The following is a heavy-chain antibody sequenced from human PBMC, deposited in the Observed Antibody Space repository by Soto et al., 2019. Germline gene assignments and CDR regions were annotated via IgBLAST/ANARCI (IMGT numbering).Heavy chain of an antibody. Sequence: PGGSLRLSCSASGFTFSSYAMRWVRQAPGKGLECVSAISSNGGSTYYADSVKGRFTISRDNSKNTLYLQMSSLRAEDTAVYYCVAPLIAAAGTGFDYWGQGTLVTVSS. D-gene: IGHD6-13*01. J-gene: IGHJ4*02. CDR2: ISSNGGST. CDR1: GFTFSSYA. V-gene: IGHV3-64D*06. CDR3: VAPLIAAAGTGFDY.